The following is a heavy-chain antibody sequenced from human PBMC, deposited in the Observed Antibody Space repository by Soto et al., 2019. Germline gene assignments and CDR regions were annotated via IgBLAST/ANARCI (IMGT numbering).Heavy chain of an antibody. CDR2: IYNSGST. Sequence: PSETLSLTCTVSGGSINVYYWSWIRQPPGKGLEWVGYIYNSGSTNYNPSLKSRVTISVDTSKNQFSLKLNSVISADTAVYYCARDQGGGTKYDILTGYYIASWVGDPFDYWGQGTLVTVSS. J-gene: IGHJ4*02. D-gene: IGHD3-9*01. CDR1: GGSINVYY. V-gene: IGHV4-59*01. CDR3: ARDQGGGTKYDILTGYYIASWVGDPFDY.